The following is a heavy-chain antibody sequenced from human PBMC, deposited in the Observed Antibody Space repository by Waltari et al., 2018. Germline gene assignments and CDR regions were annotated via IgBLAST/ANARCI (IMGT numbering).Heavy chain of an antibody. CDR2: IYTSGST. CDR1: GGSISSGSYY. CDR3: ASAGGGELGKDY. V-gene: IGHV4-61*02. Sequence: QVQLQESGPGLVKPSQTLSLTCTVSGGSISSGSYYWSWIRQPAGKGLEWIGRIYTSGSTNYNPSRKSRVTISVDTSKNQFSLKLSSVTAADTAVYYCASAGGGELGKDYWGQGTLVTVSS. J-gene: IGHJ4*02. D-gene: IGHD3-16*01.